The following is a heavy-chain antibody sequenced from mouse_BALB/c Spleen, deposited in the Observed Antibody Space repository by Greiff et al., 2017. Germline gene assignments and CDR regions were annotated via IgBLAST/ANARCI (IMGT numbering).Heavy chain of an antibody. V-gene: IGHV5-6-5*01. CDR2: ISSGGST. Sequence: EVHLVESGGGLVKPGGSLKLSCAASGFTFSSYAMSWVRQTPEKRLEWVASISSGGSTYYPDSVKGRFTIFRDNARNILYLQMSSLRSEDTAMYYCAREGYDGYAMDYWGQGTSVTVSS. J-gene: IGHJ4*01. D-gene: IGHD2-2*01. CDR3: AREGYDGYAMDY. CDR1: GFTFSSYA.